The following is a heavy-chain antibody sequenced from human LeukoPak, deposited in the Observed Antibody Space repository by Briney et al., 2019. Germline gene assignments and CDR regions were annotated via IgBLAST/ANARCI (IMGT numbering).Heavy chain of an antibody. J-gene: IGHJ4*02. CDR3: ARETGGYGDYFDY. V-gene: IGHV3-48*01. Sequence: GGSLRLSCAAYGFTFSSYSMNWVRQAPGKGLEWVSYISSSSSTIYYADSVKGRFTIPRDNAKNSLYLQMNSLRAEDTAVYYCARETGGYGDYFDYWGQGTLVTVSS. CDR1: GFTFSSYS. D-gene: IGHD5-12*01. CDR2: ISSSSSTI.